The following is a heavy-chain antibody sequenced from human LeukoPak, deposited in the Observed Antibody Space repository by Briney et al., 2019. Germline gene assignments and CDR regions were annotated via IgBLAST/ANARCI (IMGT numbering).Heavy chain of an antibody. V-gene: IGHV3-23*01. Sequence: GGSLGLSCAASGFTFSDYAMTWVRQAPGKGLEWVATIGGSGLMTYYADSVKGRFTVSGDNSKNTLYLQMSSLTAADTAVYYCAKDRSIGTYYTFDHWGQGTLVTVSS. D-gene: IGHD1-26*01. CDR1: GFTFSDYA. J-gene: IGHJ4*02. CDR3: AKDRSIGTYYTFDH. CDR2: IGGSGLMT.